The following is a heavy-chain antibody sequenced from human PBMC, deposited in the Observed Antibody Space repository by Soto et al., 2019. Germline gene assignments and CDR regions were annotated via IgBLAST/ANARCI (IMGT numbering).Heavy chain of an antibody. CDR3: ARQHDFWSLRFLRVLAPKYGMHG. CDR2: IYPGDSDT. D-gene: IGHD3-3*01. Sequence: GESLKISCKGSGYNFKTSWIVWVRQMPGKGLEWMGIIYPGDSDTRYGPSFQGQVTISADKSINTAYLRWSTLKASDTAMYYCARQHDFWSLRFLRVLAPKYGMHGCVKGTKVT. J-gene: IGHJ6*04. V-gene: IGHV5-51*01. CDR1: GYNFKTSW.